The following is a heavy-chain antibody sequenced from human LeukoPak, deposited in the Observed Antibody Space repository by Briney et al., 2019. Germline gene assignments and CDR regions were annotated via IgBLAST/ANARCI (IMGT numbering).Heavy chain of an antibody. V-gene: IGHV1-46*01. CDR3: ARDQGGFDY. Sequence: ASVKVSCKASGYTFTSYYMHWVRQAPGQGLEWMGMIYPRDGSTSYAQKFQGRVTVTRDTSTSTVHMELSGLRSEDTAVYYCARDQGGFDYWGQGTLVTVSS. J-gene: IGHJ4*02. CDR2: IYPRDGST. CDR1: GYTFTSYY.